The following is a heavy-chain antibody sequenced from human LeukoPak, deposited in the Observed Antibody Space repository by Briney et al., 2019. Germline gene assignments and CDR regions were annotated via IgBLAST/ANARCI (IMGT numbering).Heavy chain of an antibody. Sequence: GASVKVSCKASGGTFSSYAISWVRQAPGQGLEWMGRIIPILGIANYAQKFQGRVTITADKSTSTAYMELSSLRSEDTAVYYCARDSSSGWSPEYYFDYWGQGTLVTVSS. CDR3: ARDSSSGWSPEYYFDY. V-gene: IGHV1-69*04. CDR1: GGTFSSYA. J-gene: IGHJ4*02. D-gene: IGHD6-19*01. CDR2: IIPILGIA.